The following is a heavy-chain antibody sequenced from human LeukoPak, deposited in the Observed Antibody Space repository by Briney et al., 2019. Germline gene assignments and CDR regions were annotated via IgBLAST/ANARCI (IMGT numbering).Heavy chain of an antibody. D-gene: IGHD5-18*01. CDR3: ARDGLGYSYGYSAEYFQH. CDR1: GFTFSSYA. V-gene: IGHV3-21*01. Sequence: GGSLRLSCAASGFTFSSYAMSWVRQAPGKGLEWVSSISSSSSYIYYADSVKGRFTISRDNAKNSLYLQMNSLRAEDTAVYYCARDGLGYSYGYSAEYFQHWGQGTLVTVSS. CDR2: ISSSSSYI. J-gene: IGHJ1*01.